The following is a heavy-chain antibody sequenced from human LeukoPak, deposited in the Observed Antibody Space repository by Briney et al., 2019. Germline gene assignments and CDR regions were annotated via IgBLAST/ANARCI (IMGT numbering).Heavy chain of an antibody. J-gene: IGHJ4*02. V-gene: IGHV4-59*01. CDR3: ARGYYDSYFDY. Sequence: SETLSLTCTVSGGSISSYYWSWIRQPPGKGLEWIGYIYYSGSTNYNPSLKSRATISVDTSKNQFSLKLSSVTAADTAVYYCARGYYDSYFDYWGQGTLVTVSS. CDR1: GGSISSYY. D-gene: IGHD3-22*01. CDR2: IYYSGST.